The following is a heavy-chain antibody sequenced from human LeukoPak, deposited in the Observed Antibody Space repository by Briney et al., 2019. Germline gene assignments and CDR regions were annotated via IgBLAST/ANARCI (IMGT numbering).Heavy chain of an antibody. CDR3: AKEGVVPAAILGRYNWFDP. CDR1: GFTFTSYA. D-gene: IGHD2-2*02. J-gene: IGHJ5*02. CDR2: ISGSGGST. V-gene: IGHV3-23*01. Sequence: GGSLRLSCAASGFTFTSYAMSWVHQAPGKGLEWVSAISGSGGSTYYADSVKGRFTISRDNSKNTLYLQMNSQRAEDTAVYYCAKEGVVPAAILGRYNWFDPWGQGTLVTVSS.